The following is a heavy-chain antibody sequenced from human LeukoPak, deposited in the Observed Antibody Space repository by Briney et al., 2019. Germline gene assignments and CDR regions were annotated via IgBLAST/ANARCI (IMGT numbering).Heavy chain of an antibody. D-gene: IGHD3-9*01. Sequence: SETLSLTCTVSGGSISSSSYYWGWIRQPPGKGLEWIGSIYYSGSTYYNPSLKSRVTISVDTSKNQFSLKLSSVTAADTAVYYCARLYPTYYDILTGYSYYFDYWGQGTLVTVSS. CDR1: GGSISSSSYY. CDR2: IYYSGST. CDR3: ARLYPTYYDILTGYSYYFDY. V-gene: IGHV4-39*01. J-gene: IGHJ4*02.